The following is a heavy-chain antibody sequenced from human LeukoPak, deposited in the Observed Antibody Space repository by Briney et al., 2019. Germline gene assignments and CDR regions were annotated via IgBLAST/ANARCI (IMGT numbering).Heavy chain of an antibody. V-gene: IGHV4-39*01. Sequence: PSETLSLTCTVSGGSISSSSYYWGWIRQPPGKGLEWIGSIYYSGSTYYNPSLKSRVTISVDTSKNQFSLKLSPVTAADTAVYYCAKLSITMIVGYWGQGTLVTVSS. D-gene: IGHD3-22*01. CDR1: GGSISSSSYY. CDR3: AKLSITMIVGY. CDR2: IYYSGST. J-gene: IGHJ4*02.